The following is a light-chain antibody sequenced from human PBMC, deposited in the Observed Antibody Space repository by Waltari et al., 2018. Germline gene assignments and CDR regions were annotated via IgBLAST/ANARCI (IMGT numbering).Light chain of an antibody. V-gene: IGKV1-NL1*01. Sequence: IQMTQSPSPLPASVGDKFTISCHASQDSNSWLAWYQQKPGKAPQLLIHAASVLQPGVPSRFSGNGSGTDYTLTGSGLQPEDFATYYCQQYDDIPRTFGQGTKVEI. CDR2: AAS. CDR3: QQYDDIPRT. J-gene: IGKJ1*01. CDR1: QDSNSW.